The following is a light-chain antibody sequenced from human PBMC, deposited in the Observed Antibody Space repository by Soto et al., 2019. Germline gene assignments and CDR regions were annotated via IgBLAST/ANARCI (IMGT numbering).Light chain of an antibody. J-gene: IGKJ1*01. Sequence: DIQMTQSTSTLSASVGDRVTITCRASHTISGWLAWYQQKPGKAPKLLIYGASTLETGVPSRFSGSGSGTEFTLTISSLQPDDVATYYCQHFNSYPWTFGQGTKVDI. V-gene: IGKV1-5*01. CDR1: HTISGW. CDR3: QHFNSYPWT. CDR2: GAS.